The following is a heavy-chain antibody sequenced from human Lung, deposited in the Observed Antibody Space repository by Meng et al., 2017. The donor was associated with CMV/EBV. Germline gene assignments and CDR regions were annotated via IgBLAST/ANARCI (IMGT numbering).Heavy chain of an antibody. D-gene: IGHD3-10*01. V-gene: IGHV4-4*02. CDR3: LRRSGGSV. Sequence: QGQCRALGPALVKPSETLSLTCAVSGDSITNHNWWAWVRQPPGKGLEWIGEIPHRGSSAYNPSLKSRVSMSIDKSKNQFSLKLTSVTAADTAVYHCLRRSGGSVWGQGTLVTVSS. CDR2: IPHRGSS. J-gene: IGHJ1*01. CDR1: GDSITNHNW.